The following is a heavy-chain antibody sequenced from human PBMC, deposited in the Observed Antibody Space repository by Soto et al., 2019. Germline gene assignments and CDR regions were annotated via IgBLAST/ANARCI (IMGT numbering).Heavy chain of an antibody. D-gene: IGHD3-10*01. CDR1: GFTFSRYG. J-gene: IGHJ5*01. Sequence: SLRLSCAASGFTFSRYGMYWVRQAPGKGLEWVAVIWYDGSNKYYEDSVKGRFTISRDNSENTLYLQMNSLRAEDTAMYYCARDLPVSMIREVIGSWGQVTLVPVSS. CDR2: IWYDGSNK. CDR3: ARDLPVSMIREVIGS. V-gene: IGHV3-33*07.